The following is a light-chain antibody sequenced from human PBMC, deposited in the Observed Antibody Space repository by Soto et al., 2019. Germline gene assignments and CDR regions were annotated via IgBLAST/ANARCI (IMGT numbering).Light chain of an antibody. CDR1: QSVDSY. V-gene: IGKV3-11*01. J-gene: IGKJ3*01. CDR3: QQRSNWPPFT. Sequence: EVVMTQSPATLSVSPGERATLSCRASQSVDSYLAWYQQRPGRAPRLLIYDVSNRATGIPARFSGSGSGTDFTLTISSLEPEDFAVYYCQQRSNWPPFTFGPGTKVDIK. CDR2: DVS.